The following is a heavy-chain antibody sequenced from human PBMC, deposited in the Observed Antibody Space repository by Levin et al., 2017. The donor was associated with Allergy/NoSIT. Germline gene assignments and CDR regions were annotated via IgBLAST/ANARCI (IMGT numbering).Heavy chain of an antibody. CDR1: GFIFSNFG. CDR3: AQDLVVRTTVGRQPDS. CDR2: ISVSGDTT. Sequence: PGGSLRLSCTGSGFIFSNFGMSWVRQAPGKGLEWVSGISVSGDTTYYGDSVKDRFTISRDNSQNTVYLQMNSLRAEDTALYFCAQDLVVRTTVGRQPDSWGQGTLVTVSS. J-gene: IGHJ5*01. D-gene: IGHD1-1*01. V-gene: IGHV3-23*01.